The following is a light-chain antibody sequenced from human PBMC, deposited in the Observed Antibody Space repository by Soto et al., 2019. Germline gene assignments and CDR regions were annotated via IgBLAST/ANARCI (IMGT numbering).Light chain of an antibody. CDR3: SSYTSSSTRV. CDR2: EVS. J-gene: IGLJ1*01. Sequence: QSALTQPASVSGSPGQSITISCTGTSSDVGAYDYVSWYQQHPDKAPKLMIYEVSNRPSGVSNRFSGSKSVNTATLTISGLQADDEADYYCSSYTSSSTRVFGTGTK. V-gene: IGLV2-14*03. CDR1: SSDVGAYDY.